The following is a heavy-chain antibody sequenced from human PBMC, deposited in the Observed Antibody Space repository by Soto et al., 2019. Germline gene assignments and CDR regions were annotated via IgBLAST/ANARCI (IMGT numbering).Heavy chain of an antibody. V-gene: IGHV3-33*01. D-gene: IGHD5-18*01. CDR3: ARDYSSYGPFDY. Sequence: GGSLRLSCAASGFTFSSYGMHWDRQAPGKGLEWVAVIWYDGSNKYYADSVKGRFTISRDNSKNTLYLQMNSLRAEDTSVYYCARDYSSYGPFDYWGQGTLVTVSS. CDR2: IWYDGSNK. J-gene: IGHJ4*02. CDR1: GFTFSSYG.